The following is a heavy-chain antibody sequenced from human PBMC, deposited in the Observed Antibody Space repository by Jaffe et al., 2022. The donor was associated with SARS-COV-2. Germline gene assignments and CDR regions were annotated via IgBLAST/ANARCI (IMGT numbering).Heavy chain of an antibody. CDR3: ARDATWDPNYYYYGMDV. J-gene: IGHJ6*02. Sequence: EVQLVESGGGLVQPGGSLRLSCAASGFTFSSYWMSWVRQAPGKGLEWVANIKQDGSEKYYVDSVKGRFTISRDNAKNSLYLQMNSLRAEDTAVYYCARDATWDPNYYYYGMDVWGQGTTVTVSS. CDR2: IKQDGSEK. V-gene: IGHV3-7*01. D-gene: IGHD1-26*01. CDR1: GFTFSSYW.